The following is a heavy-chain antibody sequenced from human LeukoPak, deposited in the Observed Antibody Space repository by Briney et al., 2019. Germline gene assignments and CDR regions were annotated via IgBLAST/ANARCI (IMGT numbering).Heavy chain of an antibody. CDR1: GGSFSGYY. V-gene: IGHV4-34*01. CDR3: ARHAKLLWFGELPPYFDY. J-gene: IGHJ4*02. D-gene: IGHD3-10*01. Sequence: SETLSLTCAVYGGSFSGYYWSWIRQPPGKGLEWIGEINHSGSTNYNPSLKSRVTISVDTSKNQFSLKLSSVTAADTAVYYCARHAKLLWFGELPPYFDYWGQGTLVTVSS. CDR2: INHSGST.